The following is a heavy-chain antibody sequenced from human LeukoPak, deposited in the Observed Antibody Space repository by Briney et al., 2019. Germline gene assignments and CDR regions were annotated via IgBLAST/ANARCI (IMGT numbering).Heavy chain of an antibody. Sequence: SETLSLTCAVYGGSFSGYYWSWIRQPPGKGLEWIGEINHGGSTTYNPSLQSRVTMSVDTAKNQFSLKLSSVTAADTAVYYCARDLGAQYGYFDYWGQGTLVTVSS. J-gene: IGHJ4*02. CDR2: INHGGST. CDR1: GGSFSGYY. D-gene: IGHD1-26*01. CDR3: ARDLGAQYGYFDY. V-gene: IGHV4-34*01.